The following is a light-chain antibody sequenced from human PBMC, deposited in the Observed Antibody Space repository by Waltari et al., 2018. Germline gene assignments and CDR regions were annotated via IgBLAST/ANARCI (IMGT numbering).Light chain of an antibody. CDR2: WAS. CDR1: QSVLYSSDNKNY. V-gene: IGKV4-1*01. Sequence: DIVMTQSPDSLAVSLGERATINCKSSQSVLYSSDNKNYMAWYQQKPGQPPKLLISWASTRESGVPDRFSGSGSGTDFTLTISSLQAEDVAFYYCQQYYSTPRTFGQGTKVEIK. J-gene: IGKJ1*01. CDR3: QQYYSTPRT.